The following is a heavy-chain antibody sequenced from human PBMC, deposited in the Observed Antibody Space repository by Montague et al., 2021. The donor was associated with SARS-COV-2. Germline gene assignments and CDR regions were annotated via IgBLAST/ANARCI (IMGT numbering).Heavy chain of an antibody. J-gene: IGHJ6*02. CDR2: TYYSGST. D-gene: IGHD6-13*01. CDR1: GGFISSSSYY. Sequence: SETLSLTCTVSGGFISSSSYYWGWIRQPPGKGLEWIGSTYYSGSTYYNPSLKSRVTISVDTSKNQFSLKLSSVTAADTAVYYCARVGRQQLVRLSGMDVWGQGTTVTVSS. CDR3: ARVGRQQLVRLSGMDV. V-gene: IGHV4-39*07.